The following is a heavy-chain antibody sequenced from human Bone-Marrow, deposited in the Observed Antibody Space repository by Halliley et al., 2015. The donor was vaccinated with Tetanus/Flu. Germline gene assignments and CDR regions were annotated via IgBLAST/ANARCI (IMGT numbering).Heavy chain of an antibody. D-gene: IGHD6-13*01. V-gene: IGHV4-59*09. Sequence: FIYYNGLTNYNPALKSRITISEDTPKIQFSLRLGSVTAADTAVYYCARGSYTSIWYSYYFDSWGQGTLVTVSS. CDR2: IYYNGLT. J-gene: IGHJ4*02. CDR3: ARGSYTSIWYSYYFDS.